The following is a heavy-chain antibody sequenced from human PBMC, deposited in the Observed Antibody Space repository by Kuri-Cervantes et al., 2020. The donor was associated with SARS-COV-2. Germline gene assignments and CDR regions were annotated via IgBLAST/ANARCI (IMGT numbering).Heavy chain of an antibody. CDR2: ISYDGSNK. Sequence: GESLKISCAASGFTFSSYAMHWVRQAPGEGLEWVAVISYDGSNKYYADSVKGRFTISRDNSKNTLYLQMNSLRAEDTAVYYCATIAIVVVFNNWFDPWGQGTLVTVSS. CDR1: GFTFSSYA. V-gene: IGHV3-30-3*01. J-gene: IGHJ5*02. D-gene: IGHD2-2*01. CDR3: ATIAIVVVFNNWFDP.